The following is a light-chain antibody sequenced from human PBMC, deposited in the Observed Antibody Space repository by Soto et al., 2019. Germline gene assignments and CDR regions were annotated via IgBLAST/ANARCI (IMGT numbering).Light chain of an antibody. CDR1: QGISSY. J-gene: IGKJ1*01. V-gene: IGKV1-9*01. Sequence: IQLTQSPSSLSASVGDRVTITCRASQGISSYLAWYQQKPGKAPKLLIYAASTLQSGGPSRFSGSGSGTDFTLTISRLQPEDFATYYCQQLNSYPWTFGQGTKVEIK. CDR2: AAS. CDR3: QQLNSYPWT.